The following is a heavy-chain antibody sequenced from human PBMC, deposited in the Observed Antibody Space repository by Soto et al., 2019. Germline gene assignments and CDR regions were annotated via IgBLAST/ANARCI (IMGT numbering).Heavy chain of an antibody. V-gene: IGHV4-59*08. D-gene: IGHD1-26*01. CDR2: IYYSGNT. CDR1: GGAIRSYY. J-gene: IGHJ5*02. Sequence: QVQLQESGPGLVKPSETLSLTCTVSGGAIRSYYWSWIRQPPGKGLEWIGSIYYSGNTNYKPSLTSRVTISVDTSKNQFSLKLNSVTAADTAVYYCARQGGWFDPWGQGTLVTVSS. CDR3: ARQGGWFDP.